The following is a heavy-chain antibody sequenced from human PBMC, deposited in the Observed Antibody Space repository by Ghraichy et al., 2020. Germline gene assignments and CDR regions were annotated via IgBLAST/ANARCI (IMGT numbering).Heavy chain of an antibody. J-gene: IGHJ4*02. CDR3: AKEGSTGTNYLYDS. V-gene: IGHV3-30*18. Sequence: LSLTCAASGFTFGSFGMHWVRQAPGKGLDWVAVVSFHGTVQYYADSVKGRFTISRDNYKNMLYLEMNSLITEDTGVYYCAKEGSTGTNYLYDSWGQGTLVTVAS. D-gene: IGHD4/OR15-4a*01. CDR2: VSFHGTVQ. CDR1: GFTFGSFG.